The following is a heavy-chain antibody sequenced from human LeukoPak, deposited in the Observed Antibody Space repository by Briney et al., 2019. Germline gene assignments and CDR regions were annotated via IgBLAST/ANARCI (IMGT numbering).Heavy chain of an antibody. D-gene: IGHD2-15*01. V-gene: IGHV3-21*04. J-gene: IGHJ4*02. CDR3: AKAPVTTCSGAYCYPFDY. Sequence: GGSLRLSCAASGFTFSSYSMNWVRQAPGKGLEWVSSISSSSSYIYYADSVKGRFTISRDNSKNTLYLQMNSLRAEDTAVYYCAKAPVTTCSGAYCYPFDYWSQGTLVTVSS. CDR1: GFTFSSYS. CDR2: ISSSSSYI.